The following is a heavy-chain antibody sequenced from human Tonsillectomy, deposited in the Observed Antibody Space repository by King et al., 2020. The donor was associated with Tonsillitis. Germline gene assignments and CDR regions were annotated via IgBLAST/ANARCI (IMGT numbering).Heavy chain of an antibody. CDR3: TTTRY. Sequence: VQLVESGGGLVHPGGSLRLSCSGSDFTFSDYAMHWVRQTPGKGLQCVSASNDKGDITYYADSVKGRFAISRDNSKNALYLQMSSLRTEDTGVYYCTTTRYWGQGTLVTVSS. V-gene: IGHV3-64D*06. D-gene: IGHD3-16*02. J-gene: IGHJ4*02. CDR1: DFTFSDYA. CDR2: SNDKGDIT.